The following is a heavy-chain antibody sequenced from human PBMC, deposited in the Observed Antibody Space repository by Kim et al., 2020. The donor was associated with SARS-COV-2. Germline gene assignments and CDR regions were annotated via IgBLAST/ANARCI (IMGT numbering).Heavy chain of an antibody. CDR3: TKCLAVPSAMTYFDS. Sequence: GGSLRLSCAASGFTLSSNGMGWVRQVPGKGLEWVSMIGIGAGYIYYRDSVKGRFTISSDSSKNALYLQMNSLRADDTAVYYCTKCLAVPSAMTYFDSWGQGALVSVSS. CDR1: GFTLSSNG. CDR2: IGIGAGYI. V-gene: IGHV3-23*01. D-gene: IGHD2-2*01. J-gene: IGHJ4*02.